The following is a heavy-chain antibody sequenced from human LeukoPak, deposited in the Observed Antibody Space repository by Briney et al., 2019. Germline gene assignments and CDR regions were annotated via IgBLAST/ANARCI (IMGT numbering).Heavy chain of an antibody. J-gene: IGHJ4*02. Sequence: SETLSLTCTVSGGYLGSHYWTWIRQPPGRGLEWIGYIYDSGSTYYHPSLKSRVTISVDTSKNQFSLRLSSATAADTAVYYCARGGVLKSVDYWGQGTLVTVSS. D-gene: IGHD3-16*01. CDR1: GGYLGSHY. CDR3: ARGGVLKSVDY. CDR2: IYDSGST. V-gene: IGHV4-59*11.